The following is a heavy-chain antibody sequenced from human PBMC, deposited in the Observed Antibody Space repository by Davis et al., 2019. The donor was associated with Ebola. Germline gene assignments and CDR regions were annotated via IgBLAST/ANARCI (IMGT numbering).Heavy chain of an antibody. CDR3: ARDAGTIAAAGLEFLAYDY. CDR2: ISASDTTV. CDR1: GFTFSTYN. D-gene: IGHD6-13*01. V-gene: IGHV3-48*02. J-gene: IGHJ4*02. Sequence: PGGSLRLSCAASGFTFSTYNMNWVRQAPGKGLEWVSYISASDTTVYYADSVKGRFTMSRDNSKKSLFLQMNSLGNEDTAVYYCARDAGTIAAAGLEFLAYDYWGQGTPVTVSS.